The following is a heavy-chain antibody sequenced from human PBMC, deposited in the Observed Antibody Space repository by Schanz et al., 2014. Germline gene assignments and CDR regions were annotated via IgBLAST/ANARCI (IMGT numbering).Heavy chain of an antibody. CDR3: ARDSLRGATGSCGMDV. V-gene: IGHV4-4*02. Sequence: QVQLQESGPGLVKPSGTLSLTCAVSGASISSSNWWSWVRQPPGKGRECLGEIYHSGNTNYNASLKSGAAIPVDRSKNQCSLKVRSMTAADTGVYYDARDSLRGATGSCGMDVWGQGTTVTVSS. CDR1: GASISSSNW. D-gene: IGHD2-15*01. J-gene: IGHJ6*02. CDR2: IYHSGNT.